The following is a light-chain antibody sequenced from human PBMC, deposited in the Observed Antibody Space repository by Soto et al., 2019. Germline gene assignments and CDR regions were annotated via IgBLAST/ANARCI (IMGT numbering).Light chain of an antibody. CDR3: QHCYTFPRT. CDR2: AAC. Sequence: AIRMTQSPSSLSASTGDRVTITCRASQGISSYLAWYQQKPGKAPKLLIYAACTLQNGVPSRFSGSGSGTDFTLTIRCMQSADSAHYCCQHCYTFPRTFYQGTKVDIK. CDR1: QGISSY. J-gene: IGKJ1*01. V-gene: IGKV1-8*01.